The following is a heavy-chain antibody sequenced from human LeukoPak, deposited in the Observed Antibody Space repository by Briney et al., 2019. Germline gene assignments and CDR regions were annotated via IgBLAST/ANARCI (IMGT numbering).Heavy chain of an antibody. Sequence: SQTLSLTCTVSGGSISSGGYYRSWIRQHPGKGLEWIGYIYYSGSTYYNPSLKSRVTISVDTSKNQFSLKLSSVTAADTAVYYCARGGPTMIVVVEGWFDPWGQGTLVTVSS. J-gene: IGHJ5*02. CDR2: IYYSGST. CDR3: ARGGPTMIVVVEGWFDP. D-gene: IGHD3-22*01. CDR1: GGSISSGGYY. V-gene: IGHV4-31*03.